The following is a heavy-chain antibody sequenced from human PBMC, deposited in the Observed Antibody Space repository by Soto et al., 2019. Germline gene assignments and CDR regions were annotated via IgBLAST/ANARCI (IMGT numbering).Heavy chain of an antibody. J-gene: IGHJ6*02. Sequence: KSSETLSLTCAVYGGSFSGYYWSWIRQPPGKGLEWIGEINHSGSTNYNPSLKSRVTISVDTSKNQFSLKLSSVTAADTAVYYCARGGTAYYYYYYGMDVWGQGTTVTVSS. CDR3: ARGGTAYYYYYYGMDV. V-gene: IGHV4-34*01. CDR2: INHSGST. CDR1: GGSFSGYY. D-gene: IGHD1-1*01.